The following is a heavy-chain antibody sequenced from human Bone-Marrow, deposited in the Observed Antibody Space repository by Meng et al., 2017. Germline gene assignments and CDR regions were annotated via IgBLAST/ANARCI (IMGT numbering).Heavy chain of an antibody. J-gene: IGHJ4*02. Sequence: SCAISGDSVSSNSAAWNWIRQSPSRGLEWLGRTYYRSKWYNDYAVSVKSRITINPDTSKNQFSLQLNSVTPEDTAVYYYARAPHGTGDWDPQDYWGQGTLVTVSS. CDR1: GDSVSSNSAA. V-gene: IGHV6-1*01. CDR2: TYYRSKWYN. CDR3: ARAPHGTGDWDPQDY. D-gene: IGHD7-27*01.